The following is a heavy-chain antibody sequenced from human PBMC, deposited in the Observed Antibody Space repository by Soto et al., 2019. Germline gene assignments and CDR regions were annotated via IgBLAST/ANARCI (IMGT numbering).Heavy chain of an antibody. CDR2: IIPIFGTA. J-gene: IGHJ6*02. V-gene: IGHV1-69*12. CDR3: ARSDGTAMVYYYYYGMDV. Sequence: QVQLVQSGAEVKKPGSSVKVSCKASGGTFSSYAISWVRQAPGQGLEWMGGIIPIFGTANYAQKFQGRVTITADXXTXTXXMELSSLRSEDTAVYYCARSDGTAMVYYYYYGMDVWGQGTTVTVSS. CDR1: GGTFSSYA. D-gene: IGHD5-18*01.